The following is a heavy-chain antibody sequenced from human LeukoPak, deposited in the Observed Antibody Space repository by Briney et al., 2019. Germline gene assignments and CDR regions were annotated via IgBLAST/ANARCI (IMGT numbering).Heavy chain of an antibody. J-gene: IGHJ4*02. CDR1: GGSISGYY. V-gene: IGHV4-4*07. D-gene: IGHD2-21*01. CDR3: ARGTSCGSKCFFDY. CDR2: LDSSGST. Sequence: SETLSLTCKVSGGSISGYYWSWIRQPAGKGLEWIGRLDSSGSTNYSSSLKSRVTMSIDRSQFSLRLTSVTAADTAIYYCARGTSCGSKCFFDYWGQGILVTVSS.